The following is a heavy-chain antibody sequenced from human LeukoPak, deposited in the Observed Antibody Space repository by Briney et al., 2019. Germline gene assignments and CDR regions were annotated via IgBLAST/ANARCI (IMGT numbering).Heavy chain of an antibody. CDR3: ARSYSGSSGPNWDFDY. Sequence: ASVKVSCKASGYTFTSYAMHWVRQAPGQRLEWMGWINAGNGNTKYSQEFQGRVTITRDTSASTAYMELSSLRSEDMAVYYCARSYSGSSGPNWDFDYWGQGTLVTVSS. D-gene: IGHD1-26*01. V-gene: IGHV1-3*03. CDR1: GYTFTSYA. J-gene: IGHJ4*02. CDR2: INAGNGNT.